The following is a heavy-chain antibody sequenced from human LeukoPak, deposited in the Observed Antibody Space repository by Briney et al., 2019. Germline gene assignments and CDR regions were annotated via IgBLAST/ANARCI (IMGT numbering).Heavy chain of an antibody. D-gene: IGHD6-6*01. CDR3: ASLMGREYSSSSPHGMDV. Sequence: GESLKISGKGSGYSFTSYWFGWVRQMPGKGLEWMGIIYPGDSDTSYSPSFQGQVTISADKSISTAYLQWSSLKASDTAMYYCASLMGREYSSSSPHGMDVWGQGTTVTVSS. J-gene: IGHJ6*02. CDR1: GYSFTSYW. V-gene: IGHV5-51*01. CDR2: IYPGDSDT.